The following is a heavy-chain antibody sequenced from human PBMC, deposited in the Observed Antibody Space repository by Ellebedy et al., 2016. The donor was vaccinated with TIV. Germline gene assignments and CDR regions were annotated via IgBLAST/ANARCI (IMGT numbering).Heavy chain of an antibody. J-gene: IGHJ6*02. CDR1: GGTFSSYA. D-gene: IGHD3-22*01. Sequence: AASVKVSCKASGGTFSSYAISWVRQAPGQGLEWMGRIIPIIAIPNYAQKFQGRVTITADKSTSPAYMELRSLRSEDTAVYYCARVGYDSTGYYYRGGLRDYNYYGMDVWGQGTTVTVSS. CDR3: ARVGYDSTGYYYRGGLRDYNYYGMDV. CDR2: IIPIIAIP. V-gene: IGHV1-69*04.